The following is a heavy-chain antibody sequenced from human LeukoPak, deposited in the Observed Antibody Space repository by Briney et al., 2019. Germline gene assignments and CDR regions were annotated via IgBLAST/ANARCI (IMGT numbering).Heavy chain of an antibody. D-gene: IGHD3-22*01. CDR1: GFTFSSYG. V-gene: IGHV3-21*01. CDR3: ASGGSGYYYPN. Sequence: GSLRLSCAASGFTFSSYGMSWVRQAPGKGLKWVSSISSRSNNIYYADSLKGRFTISRDNAKNSLYLQMNSLRAEDTAVYYCASGGSGYYYPNWGQGTLVTVSS. J-gene: IGHJ4*02. CDR2: ISSRSNNI.